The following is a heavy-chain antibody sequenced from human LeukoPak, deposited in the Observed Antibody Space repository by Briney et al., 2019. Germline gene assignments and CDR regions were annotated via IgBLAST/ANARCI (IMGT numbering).Heavy chain of an antibody. J-gene: IGHJ4*02. V-gene: IGHV3-23*01. Sequence: GGSLRLSCAASGFTFSNFLMTWVRQAPGKGPEWVSAISGSGGDTYYADSVKGRFTISRDNSKNTLYLQMNSLRAEDTAVYYCARDPEGDGYWGQGTLVTVSS. D-gene: IGHD3-16*01. CDR1: GFTFSNFL. CDR3: ARDPEGDGY. CDR2: ISGSGGDT.